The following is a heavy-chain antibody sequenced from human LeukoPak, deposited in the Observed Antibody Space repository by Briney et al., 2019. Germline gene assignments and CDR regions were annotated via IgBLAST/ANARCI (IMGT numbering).Heavy chain of an antibody. CDR1: GGSISSYY. CDR3: ARVNYYDSSGPHGFDP. D-gene: IGHD3-22*01. V-gene: IGHV4-59*01. J-gene: IGHJ5*02. CDR2: IYYSGST. Sequence: SETLSLTCTVSGGSISSYYWSWIRQPPGKGLEWSGYIYYSGSTNYNPSLKSRVTISVDTSKNQFSLKLSSVTAADTAVYYCARVNYYDSSGPHGFDPWGQGTLVTVSS.